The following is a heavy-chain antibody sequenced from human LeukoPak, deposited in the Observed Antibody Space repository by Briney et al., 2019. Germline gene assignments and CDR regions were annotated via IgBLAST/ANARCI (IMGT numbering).Heavy chain of an antibody. J-gene: IGHJ3*02. CDR2: IYIGGST. D-gene: IGHD5-18*01. Sequence: PRGCLRLSCAASGFTLSSNYMSGVCDTPGGGLWWGSGIYIGGSTYYADSVKGRFTISRDNSKHTLYLQMNSLRAEDTAVYYCAKDRERYSYAPHAFDIWGQGTMVTVSS. CDR3: AKDRERYSYAPHAFDI. V-gene: IGHV3-53*05. CDR1: GFTLSSNY.